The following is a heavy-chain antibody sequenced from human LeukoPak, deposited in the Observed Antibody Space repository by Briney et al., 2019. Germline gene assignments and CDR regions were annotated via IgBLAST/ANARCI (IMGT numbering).Heavy chain of an antibody. V-gene: IGHV3-21*01. CDR3: ARDHAGIVLPAAVGAH. CDR1: GFTFRDYS. CDR2: IRGGSDFI. Sequence: GGSLRLSCAASGFTFRDYSMTWVRQAPGKGLEWVSSIRGGSDFIYHADSVKGRFTVSRDNAKSSLYLQMNSLRAEDTAVYYCARDHAGIVLPAAVGAHWGQGTLVTVSS. D-gene: IGHD2-2*01. J-gene: IGHJ4*02.